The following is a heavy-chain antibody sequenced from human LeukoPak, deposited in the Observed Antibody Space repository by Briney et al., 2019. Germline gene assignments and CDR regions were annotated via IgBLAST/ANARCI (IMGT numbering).Heavy chain of an antibody. CDR2: IIPIFGTA. CDR1: GGTFSSYA. CDR3: ARQLPSGSYYPYYFDY. V-gene: IGHV1-69*13. J-gene: IGHJ4*02. D-gene: IGHD3-10*01. Sequence: GASVKVSCKASGGTFSSYAISWVRQAPGQGLEWMGGIIPIFGTANYAQKFQGRVTITADESTSTAYMELSSLRSEDTAVYYCARQLPSGSYYPYYFDYWGQGTLVTVSS.